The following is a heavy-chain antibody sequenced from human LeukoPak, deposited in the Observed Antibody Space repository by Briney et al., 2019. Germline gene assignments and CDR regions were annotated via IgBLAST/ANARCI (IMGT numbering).Heavy chain of an antibody. CDR2: ISSSGSTI. CDR1: VFTFSSCE. CDR3: ARDDEYSSQPYFDY. Sequence: GVSLRLSCAASVFTFSSCEMKGVRQSRGEGLEGVSYISSSGSTIYYADSVEGRFTISRDNAKNSLYRQMNTQRDENTPLYYCARDDEYSSQPYFDYWGEGTLVTVSS. V-gene: IGHV3-48*03. J-gene: IGHJ4*02. D-gene: IGHD6-6*01.